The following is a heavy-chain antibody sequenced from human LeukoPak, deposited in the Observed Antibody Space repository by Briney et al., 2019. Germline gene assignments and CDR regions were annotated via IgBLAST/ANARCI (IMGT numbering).Heavy chain of an antibody. D-gene: IGHD5-18*01. CDR3: ARKVAVAMDLDY. Sequence: PGGSLRLSCAASGFTFKSYGMTWVLQIPGKGLEWVSSITGAGTSTKYADSVNGRFTISRDNSKNTLSLQMTGLRDEDTAVYYCARKVAVAMDLDYWGQGTLVTVSS. CDR2: ITGAGTST. V-gene: IGHV3-23*01. CDR1: GFTFKSYG. J-gene: IGHJ4*02.